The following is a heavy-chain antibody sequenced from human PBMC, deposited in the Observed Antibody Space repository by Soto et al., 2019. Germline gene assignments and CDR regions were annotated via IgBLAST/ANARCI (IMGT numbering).Heavy chain of an antibody. CDR3: AKIGGYCSGGSCLTTFDY. D-gene: IGHD2-15*01. CDR2: ISYDGSNK. Sequence: QVQLVESGGGVVQPGRSLRLSCAASGFTFSSYGMHWVRQAPGKGLEWVAVISYDGSNKYYADSVKGRFTISRDNSKNTLYLQMNSLRAEDTAVYYCAKIGGYCSGGSCLTTFDYWGQGTLVIVSS. CDR1: GFTFSSYG. V-gene: IGHV3-30*18. J-gene: IGHJ4*02.